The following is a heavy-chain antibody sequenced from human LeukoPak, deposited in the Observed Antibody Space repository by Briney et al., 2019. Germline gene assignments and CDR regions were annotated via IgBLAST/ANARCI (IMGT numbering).Heavy chain of an antibody. D-gene: IGHD1-1*01. CDR2: ISYSGST. Sequence: PSETLSLTCAVYGGSFSSYYWSWIRQPPGKGLEWIGYISYSGSTNFNPSLKSRVTISVDTSKNQFSLKLSSVTAADTAVYYCAREGTAGTNLNWFDPWGQGTLVTVSS. CDR1: GGSFSSYY. V-gene: IGHV4-59*01. CDR3: AREGTAGTNLNWFDP. J-gene: IGHJ5*02.